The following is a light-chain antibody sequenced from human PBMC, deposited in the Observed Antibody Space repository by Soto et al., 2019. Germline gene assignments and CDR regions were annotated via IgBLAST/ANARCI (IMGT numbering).Light chain of an antibody. J-gene: IGKJ4*01. V-gene: IGKV4-1*01. CDR3: QQYFGSPLT. CDR2: WAS. CDR1: QSVLYSFNNKNY. Sequence: DIVMTQSPDSLAVSLGERATINCRSSQSVLYSFNNKNYLAWYQQKPGQPPKLLFYWASSRQSGVPDRFSGSGSGTDFTLTIRSLQAEDVAVYYCQQYFGSPLTFGGGTTVEIK.